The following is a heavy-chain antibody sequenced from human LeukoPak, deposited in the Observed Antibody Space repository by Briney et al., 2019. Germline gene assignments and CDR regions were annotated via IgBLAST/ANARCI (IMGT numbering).Heavy chain of an antibody. D-gene: IGHD3-22*01. Sequence: GGSLRLSCAASGFTFSDYYMSWIRQAPGKGLEWVSYISSSGSTIYYADSVRGRFTISRDNAKNSLYLQMNSLRAEDTAVYYCARDSFYYDTRGLDYWGQGTLVTVSS. V-gene: IGHV3-11*01. CDR2: ISSSGSTI. J-gene: IGHJ4*02. CDR3: ARDSFYYDTRGLDY. CDR1: GFTFSDYY.